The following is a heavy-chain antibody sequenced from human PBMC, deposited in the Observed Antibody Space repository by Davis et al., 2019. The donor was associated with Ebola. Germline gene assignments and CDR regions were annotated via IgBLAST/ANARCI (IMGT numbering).Heavy chain of an antibody. CDR3: EGAWRSGNNYYYGMDV. V-gene: IGHV4-34*01. CDR1: GGSFSGYY. Sequence: SETLSLTCAVYGGSFSGYYWSWIRQPPGKGLEWIGEINHSGSTNYNPSLKSRVTISVDTSKNQFSLKLSSVTAADTAVYYCEGAWRSGNNYYYGMDVWGQGTTVTVSS. D-gene: IGHD2-15*01. CDR2: INHSGST. J-gene: IGHJ6*02.